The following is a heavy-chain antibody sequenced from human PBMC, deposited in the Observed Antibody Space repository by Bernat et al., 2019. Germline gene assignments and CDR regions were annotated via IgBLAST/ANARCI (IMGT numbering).Heavy chain of an antibody. CDR1: GFTFSSYG. D-gene: IGHD3-16*01. CDR2: ISYDGSNK. Sequence: QVQLVESGGGVVQPGGSLRLSCAASGFTFSSYGMHWVRQAPGKGLEWVAVISYDGSNKYYADSVKGRFTISRDNSKNTLYLQMNSLRAEDTAVYYCAKDYETYFDYWGQGTLVTVSS. CDR3: AKDYETYFDY. V-gene: IGHV3-30*18. J-gene: IGHJ4*02.